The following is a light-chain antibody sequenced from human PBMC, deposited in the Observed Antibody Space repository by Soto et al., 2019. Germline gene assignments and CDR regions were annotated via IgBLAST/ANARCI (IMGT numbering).Light chain of an antibody. CDR2: AAS. Sequence: EIVLTQSPATLSLSPGDRGTLTCRASQSLSTSSLAWYQHKPGQAPRLLIYAASRRAVGIPDRFSGSGSGTDFTLTINRLEPEDFAVYYCQFSGSSAFGPGTKVDIK. CDR1: QSLSTSS. J-gene: IGKJ3*01. CDR3: QFSGSSA. V-gene: IGKV3-20*01.